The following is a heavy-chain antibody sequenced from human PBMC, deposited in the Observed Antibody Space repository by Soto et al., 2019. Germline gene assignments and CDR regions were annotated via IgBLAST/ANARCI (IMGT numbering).Heavy chain of an antibody. J-gene: IGHJ4*02. Sequence: KTSETLSLTCTVSGGSISSYYWSWIRQPPGKGLEWIGYIYYSGSTNYNPSLKSRVTISVDTSKNQFSLKLSSVTAADTAVYYCARVGGGNGFDYWGQGTLVTVS. CDR3: ARVGGGNGFDY. CDR2: IYYSGST. V-gene: IGHV4-59*01. D-gene: IGHD1-1*01. CDR1: GGSISSYY.